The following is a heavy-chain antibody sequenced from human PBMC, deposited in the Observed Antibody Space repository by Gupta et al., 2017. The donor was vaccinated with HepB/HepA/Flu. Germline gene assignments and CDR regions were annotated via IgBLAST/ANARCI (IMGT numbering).Heavy chain of an antibody. Sequence: EVQLVESGGGVVQPGGSLRLSCAASGLTCDDYAMQWVRQAPGKGLEWVSLISGDVVSTYYADSVKCRFNISRDNSKTSLYLQMNSLRTEDTALYYCARSSDFCSGYYWTDYWGQGTLVTVSS. D-gene: IGHD3-3*01. CDR1: GLTCDDYA. CDR2: ISGDVVST. J-gene: IGHJ4*02. V-gene: IGHV3-43*02. CDR3: ARSSDFCSGYYWTDY.